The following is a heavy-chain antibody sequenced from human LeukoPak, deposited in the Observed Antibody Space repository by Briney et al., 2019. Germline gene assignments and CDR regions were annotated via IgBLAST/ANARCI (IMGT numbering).Heavy chain of an antibody. V-gene: IGHV1-18*01. CDR2: INAYGVKT. Sequence: ASVKVSCKASGYTFPSYGIIWVRRAPGQGLEWMGWINAYGVKTNYAQKFQGRVTMTEDTSTDTAYMELSSLRSEDTAVYYCATAEDGFLKDPNWYFDLWGRGTLVTVSS. CDR3: ATAEDGFLKDPNWYFDL. J-gene: IGHJ2*01. CDR1: GYTFPSYG. D-gene: IGHD2/OR15-2a*01.